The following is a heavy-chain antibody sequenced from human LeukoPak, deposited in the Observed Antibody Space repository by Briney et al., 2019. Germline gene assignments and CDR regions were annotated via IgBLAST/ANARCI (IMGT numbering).Heavy chain of an antibody. CDR1: GFTFSSYW. V-gene: IGHV3-7*01. CDR3: ARDIEAAGLFLDY. J-gene: IGHJ4*02. Sequence: GGSLRLSCAASGFTFSSYWMSWVRQAPGKGLEWVANMKYDGSEKYYVDSVKGRFTISRDNAKDSLYLQMNSLRAEDTAVYYCARDIEAAGLFLDYWGQGTLVTVSS. CDR2: MKYDGSEK. D-gene: IGHD6-13*01.